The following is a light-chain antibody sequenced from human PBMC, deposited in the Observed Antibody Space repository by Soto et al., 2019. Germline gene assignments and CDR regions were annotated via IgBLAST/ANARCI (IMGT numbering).Light chain of an antibody. V-gene: IGKV1-27*01. CDR3: QQVNSYPIT. Sequence: DIQMTQSPPSLSASVGDRVTITCRASQGISNFLAWYQQKPGTAPKLLISAASTLQSGVSSRFSGSGSGTDFTLTISSLQPGDVATYYCQQVNSYPITFGQGTRLEIK. J-gene: IGKJ5*01. CDR2: AAS. CDR1: QGISNF.